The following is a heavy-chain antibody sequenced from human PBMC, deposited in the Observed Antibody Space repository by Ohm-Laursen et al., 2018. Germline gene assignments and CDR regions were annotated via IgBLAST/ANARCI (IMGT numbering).Heavy chain of an antibody. CDR2: IKQDGSEK. Sequence: SLRLSCAASGFTFSSYWMSWVRQAPGKGLEWVANIKQDGSEKYYVDSVKGRFTISRDNAKNSLYLQMNSLRAEDTAVYYCARDHPMIVVDKDAFDIWGQGTMVTVSS. CDR3: ARDHPMIVVDKDAFDI. CDR1: GFTFSSYW. D-gene: IGHD3-22*01. V-gene: IGHV3-7*01. J-gene: IGHJ3*02.